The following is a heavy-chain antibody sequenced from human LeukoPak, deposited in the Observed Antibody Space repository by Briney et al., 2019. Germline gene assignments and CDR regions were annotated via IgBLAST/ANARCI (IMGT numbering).Heavy chain of an antibody. J-gene: IGHJ4*02. CDR1: GGSISSYY. CDR2: IYYSGST. D-gene: IGHD2-15*01. Sequence: SETLSLTCTVSGGSISSYYWSWIRQPPGKGLEWIGYIYYSGSTNYNPSLKSRVTISVDTSKNQFSLKLSSVTAADTAVYYCARHPFATPFDYWGPGALVTVSS. V-gene: IGHV4-59*08. CDR3: ARHPFATPFDY.